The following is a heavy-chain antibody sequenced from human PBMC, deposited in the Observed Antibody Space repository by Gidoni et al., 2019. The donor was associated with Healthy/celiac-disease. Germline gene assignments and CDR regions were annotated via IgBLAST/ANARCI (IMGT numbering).Heavy chain of an antibody. CDR3: ARGYCSSTSCYFIDY. CDR2: TYYRSKWYN. CDR1: GDRVSSTSVA. V-gene: IGHV6-1*01. D-gene: IGHD2-2*01. J-gene: IGHJ4*02. Sequence: CAISGDRVSSTSVAWNWIRQSPSRGLEWLGRTYYRSKWYNDYAVSVKSRITINPDTSKNQFSLQLNSVTPEDTAVYYCARGYCSSTSCYFIDYWGQGTLVTVSS.